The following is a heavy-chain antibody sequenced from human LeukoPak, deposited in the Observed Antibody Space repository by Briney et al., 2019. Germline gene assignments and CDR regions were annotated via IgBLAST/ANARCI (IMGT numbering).Heavy chain of an antibody. D-gene: IGHD5-12*01. J-gene: IGHJ6*03. CDR1: GSTFSTYS. CDR3: ARDRRVDIESYYYYYMDV. CDR2: ISSSSSYI. V-gene: IGHV3-21*01. Sequence: EPGGSLRLSCAASGSTFSTYSMNWVRQAPGKGLEWVSSISSSSSYIYYADSVKGRFTISRDNAKNSLYLQMNSLRAEDTAVYYCARDRRVDIESYYYYYMDVWGKGTTVTVSS.